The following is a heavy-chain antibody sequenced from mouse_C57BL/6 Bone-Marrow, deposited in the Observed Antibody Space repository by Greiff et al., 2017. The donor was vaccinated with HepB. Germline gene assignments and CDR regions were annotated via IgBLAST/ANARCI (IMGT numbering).Heavy chain of an antibody. CDR1: GYSITSGYY. D-gene: IGHD2-4*01. CDR2: ISYDGSN. J-gene: IGHJ1*03. CDR3: ARGGYDYDRYFDV. Sequence: ESGPGLVKPSQSLSLTCSVTGYSITSGYYWNWIRQFPGNKLEWMGYISYDGSNNYNPSLKNRISITRDTSKNQFFLKLNSVTTEDTATHYCARGGYDYDRYFDVWGTGTTVTVSS. V-gene: IGHV3-6*01.